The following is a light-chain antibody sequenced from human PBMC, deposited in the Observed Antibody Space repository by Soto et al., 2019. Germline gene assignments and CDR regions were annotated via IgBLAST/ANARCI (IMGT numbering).Light chain of an antibody. V-gene: IGLV2-11*01. J-gene: IGLJ7*01. CDR1: SSDVGAYDF. CDR2: DVT. CDR3: SSYAGTSTFAV. Sequence: QSALTQPRSVSGSPGQSVTISCTGTSSDVGAYDFVSWYRQHPGKGPELIMYDVTRRPSGVTDRFSGSKSGDTASLTISGLEAEDEAEYHCSSYAGTSTFAVFGAGTQLTVL.